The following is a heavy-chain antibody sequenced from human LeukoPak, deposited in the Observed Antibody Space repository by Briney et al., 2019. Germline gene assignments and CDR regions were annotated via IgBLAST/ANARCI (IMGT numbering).Heavy chain of an antibody. Sequence: SETLSLTCSVSGGSISTYYWSWIRQPPGKGLEWIGYIYYSGSTNYNPSLKSQVTISVDTSKNQFSLKLSSVTAADTAVYYCARDREHSYGGVLGYWGQGTLVTVSS. D-gene: IGHD5-18*01. CDR1: GGSISTYY. V-gene: IGHV4-59*01. CDR2: IYYSGST. CDR3: ARDREHSYGGVLGY. J-gene: IGHJ4*02.